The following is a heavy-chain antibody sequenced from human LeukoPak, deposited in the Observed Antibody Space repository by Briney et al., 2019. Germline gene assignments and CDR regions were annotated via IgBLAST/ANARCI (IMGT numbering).Heavy chain of an antibody. CDR1: GFTFSSYA. Sequence: GGSLRLSCAASGFTFSSYAMSWVRQAPGKGLEWVPAISGSGGSTYYADSVKGRFTISRDNSKNTLYLQMNSLRAEDTAVYYCAKARVPAAFNWFDPLGPGNPGHRLL. CDR2: ISGSGGST. J-gene: IGHJ5*02. V-gene: IGHV3-23*01. D-gene: IGHD2-2*01. CDR3: AKARVPAAFNWFDP.